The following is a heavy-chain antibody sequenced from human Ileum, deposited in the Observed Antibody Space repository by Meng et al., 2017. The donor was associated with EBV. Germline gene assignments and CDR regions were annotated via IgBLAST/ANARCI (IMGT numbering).Heavy chain of an antibody. CDR1: GGSISRSDW. D-gene: IGHD3-22*01. J-gene: IGHJ4*02. Sequence: QVQLEDPGPGLVKPSETPSLTCAVSGGSISRSDWWSWVRQPPGKGLEWIGETSHSGSTNYSPSLKSRVTISLDKSKNQLSLKLNSVTAADTAVYYCASSDYYRSDYWGQGTLVTVSS. V-gene: IGHV4-4*02. CDR2: TSHSGST. CDR3: ASSDYYRSDY.